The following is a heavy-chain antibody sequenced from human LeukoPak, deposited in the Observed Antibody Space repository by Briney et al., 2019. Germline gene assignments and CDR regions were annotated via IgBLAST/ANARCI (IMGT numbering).Heavy chain of an antibody. D-gene: IGHD6-19*01. CDR3: ARSGPYSSGHYFDY. Sequence: SETLSLTCTVSGGSISSYYWSWIRQPPGKGLEWIGYIYYSGSTNYNPSLKSRVTISVDTYKNQFSLKLSSVTAADTAVYYCARSGPYSSGHYFDYWGQGTLVTVSS. J-gene: IGHJ4*02. CDR1: GGSISSYY. CDR2: IYYSGST. V-gene: IGHV4-59*01.